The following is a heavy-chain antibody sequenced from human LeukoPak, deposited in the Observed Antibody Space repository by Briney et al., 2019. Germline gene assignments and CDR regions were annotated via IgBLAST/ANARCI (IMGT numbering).Heavy chain of an antibody. CDR2: IYYSGST. Sequence: SETLSLTCTVSGGSISSSSYYWGWIRQPPGKGLEWIGSIYYSGSTYYNPSLKSRVTISVDTSKNQFSLKLSSVTAADTAVYCCARGPIAAYFDYWGQGTLVTVSS. CDR1: GGSISSSSYY. V-gene: IGHV4-39*07. D-gene: IGHD6-13*01. J-gene: IGHJ4*02. CDR3: ARGPIAAYFDY.